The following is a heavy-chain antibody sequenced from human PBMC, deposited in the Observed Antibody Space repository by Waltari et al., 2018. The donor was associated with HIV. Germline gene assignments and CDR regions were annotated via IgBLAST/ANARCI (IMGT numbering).Heavy chain of an antibody. J-gene: IGHJ3*01. CDR2: IIPKFGAT. Sequence: QVQLVQSGAEMKMPESSVKVSCKASGGGFGSYTISWVRQAPGQGLEWMGGIIPKFGATHCAQKFQGRVTISADESTSTVYLELTSLRSDDTAVYYCARGGCSGRTCYSKSFDLWGQGTKVTVSS. D-gene: IGHD2-15*01. CDR3: ARGGCSGRTCYSKSFDL. CDR1: GGGFGSYT. V-gene: IGHV1-69*01.